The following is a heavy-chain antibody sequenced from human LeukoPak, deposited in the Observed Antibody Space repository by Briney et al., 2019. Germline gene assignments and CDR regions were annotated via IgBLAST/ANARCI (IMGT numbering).Heavy chain of an antibody. CDR1: GGSISSGSYY. Sequence: PSQTLSLTCTVSGGSISSGSYYWSWIRQPAGKGLEWIGRIYTSGSTNYNPSLKSRVTISVDTSKNQFSLKLSSVTAADTAVYYCARSRFGDNDYWGQGTLVTVSS. J-gene: IGHJ4*02. D-gene: IGHD3-10*01. CDR2: IYTSGST. V-gene: IGHV4-61*02. CDR3: ARSRFGDNDY.